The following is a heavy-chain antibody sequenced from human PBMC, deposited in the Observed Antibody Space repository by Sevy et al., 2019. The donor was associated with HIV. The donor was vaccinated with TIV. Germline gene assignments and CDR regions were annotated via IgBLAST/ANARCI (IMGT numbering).Heavy chain of an antibody. CDR1: GYSFTSYW. CDR3: ARQGGVVVPAAIEGIFYYYGMDV. Sequence: GESLKISCKGSGYSFTSYWIGWVRQMPGKGLEWMGIIYPGDSDTRYSQSFQGQVTISADKSISTAYLQWSSLKASDTAMYYCARQGGVVVPAAIEGIFYYYGMDVWGQGTTVTVSS. CDR2: IYPGDSDT. D-gene: IGHD2-2*01. J-gene: IGHJ6*02. V-gene: IGHV5-51*01.